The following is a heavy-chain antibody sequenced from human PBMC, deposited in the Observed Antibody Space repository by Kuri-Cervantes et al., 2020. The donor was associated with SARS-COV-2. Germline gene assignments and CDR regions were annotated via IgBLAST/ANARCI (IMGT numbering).Heavy chain of an antibody. Sequence: GESLKISCAASGFTFSDYYMSWLRQAPGKGLEWVSYISSSGSTIYYADSVKGRFTISRDNAKNSLYLQMNSLRAEDTAVYYCASQDIVVVPAANAFDIWGQGTMVTVSS. CDR1: GFTFSDYY. CDR2: ISSSGSTI. J-gene: IGHJ3*02. D-gene: IGHD2-2*01. CDR3: ASQDIVVVPAANAFDI. V-gene: IGHV3-11*04.